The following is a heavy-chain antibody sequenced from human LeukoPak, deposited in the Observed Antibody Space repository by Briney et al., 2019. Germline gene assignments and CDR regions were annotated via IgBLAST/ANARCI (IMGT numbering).Heavy chain of an antibody. Sequence: ASVKVSCKASGYTFTNYTMNWVRQAPGQGLEWMGWINTNSGNPTYAQGFTGRFVFSLDTSVTTAYLQISSLKAEDTAVYYCARGTGDYTDWYFDLWGRGTLVTDSS. CDR2: INTNSGNP. CDR1: GYTFTNYT. D-gene: IGHD7-27*01. J-gene: IGHJ2*01. V-gene: IGHV7-4-1*02. CDR3: ARGTGDYTDWYFDL.